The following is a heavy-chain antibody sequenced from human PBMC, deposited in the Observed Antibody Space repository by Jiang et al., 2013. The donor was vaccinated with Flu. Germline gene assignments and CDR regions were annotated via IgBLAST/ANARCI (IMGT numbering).Heavy chain of an antibody. Sequence: LLKPSETLSLTCAVYGGSFSGYYWSWIRQPPGKGLEWIGEINHSGSTNYNPSLKSRVTISVDTSKNQFSLKLSSVTAADTAVYYCAREGGSDDDWNDYWGQGTLVTVSS. J-gene: IGHJ4*02. CDR1: GGSFSGYY. D-gene: IGHD1-1*01. CDR2: INHSGST. V-gene: IGHV4-34*01. CDR3: AREGGSDDDWNDY.